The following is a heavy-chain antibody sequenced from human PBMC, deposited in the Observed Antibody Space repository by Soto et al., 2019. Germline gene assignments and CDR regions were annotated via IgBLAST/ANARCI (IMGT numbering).Heavy chain of an antibody. D-gene: IGHD2-2*01. J-gene: IGHJ3*02. CDR2: IYSGGST. Sequence: GGSLRLSCAASGFTVSSNYMSWVRQAPGKGLEWVSVIYSGGSTYYADSVKGRFTISRHNSKNTLYLQMNSLRAEDTAVYYCARGWGEGCSSTSCPETNPRYSWVLDAFDIWGQGTMVTVSS. V-gene: IGHV3-53*04. CDR3: ARGWGEGCSSTSCPETNPRYSWVLDAFDI. CDR1: GFTVSSNY.